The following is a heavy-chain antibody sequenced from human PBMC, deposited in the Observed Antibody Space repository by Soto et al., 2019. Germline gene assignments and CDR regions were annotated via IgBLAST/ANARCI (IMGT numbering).Heavy chain of an antibody. V-gene: IGHV1-3*01. CDR1: GYAFTSYT. D-gene: IGHD1-26*01. CDR2: INADNGDS. Sequence: QVQLVQSGAEVKKPGASVKVSCNPSGYAFTSYTMHWVRQAPGQGLEWMGWINADNGDSKYSQKFTGRVTITRDTSASIAYMELSSLRSEDTAVYYCARDTGSGLRVEPGIFEYWGQGTLVTVSS. J-gene: IGHJ4*02. CDR3: ARDTGSGLRVEPGIFEY.